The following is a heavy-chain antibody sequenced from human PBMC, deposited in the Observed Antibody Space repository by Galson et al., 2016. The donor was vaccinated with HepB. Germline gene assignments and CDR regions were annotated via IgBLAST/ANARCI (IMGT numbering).Heavy chain of an antibody. D-gene: IGHD3-10*01. J-gene: IGHJ6*02. CDR2: INWIGVST. Sequence: SLRLSCAASGFTFDDYGMTWVRQAPGKGLEWVSGINWIGVSTAYEDSVKGRFTISRDDAKTSLHLQMSSLRAEDTALYQCARGLVGSGMDVWGQGTTVTVSS. CDR3: ARGLVGSGMDV. CDR1: GFTFDDYG. V-gene: IGHV3-20*01.